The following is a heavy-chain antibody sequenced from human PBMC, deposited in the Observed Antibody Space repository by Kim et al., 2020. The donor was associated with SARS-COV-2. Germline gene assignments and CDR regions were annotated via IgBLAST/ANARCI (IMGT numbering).Heavy chain of an antibody. CDR1: GFRFSYYE. J-gene: IGHJ6*01. V-gene: IGHV3-48*03. Sequence: GGSLRLSCAASGFRFSYYEMNWVRQAPGMGLEWVSYIASSGTTTYYADSVKGRFTISRDNAKNSLFLQMDSLRAEDTALYYCVREAGYSTTWGYNYGLD. CDR3: VREAGYSTTWGYNYGLD. CDR2: IASSGTTT. D-gene: IGHD6-13*01.